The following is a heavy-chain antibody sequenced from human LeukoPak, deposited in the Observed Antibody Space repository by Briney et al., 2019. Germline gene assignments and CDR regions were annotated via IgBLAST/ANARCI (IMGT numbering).Heavy chain of an antibody. D-gene: IGHD2-2*01. V-gene: IGHV1-18*01. Sequence: GASVKVSCKTSGYTFTEYGISWMRLAPGQGLEWVGWVSGYNGNTNYAQKFRGRITMTADSSTSTVYMELRSLRSDDTAVYYCARDPNSSTRESWGQGTQVTVS. CDR2: VSGYNGNT. J-gene: IGHJ4*02. CDR3: ARDPNSSTRES. CDR1: GYTFTEYG.